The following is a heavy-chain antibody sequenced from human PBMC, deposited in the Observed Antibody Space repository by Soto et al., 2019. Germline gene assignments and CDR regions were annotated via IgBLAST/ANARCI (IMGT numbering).Heavy chain of an antibody. V-gene: IGHV3-74*01. Sequence: EEQLVESGGGLVQPGGSLRLSCAASGFTFSSYWMHWVRQAPGKGLVWLSRINPGGSITAYADSVKGRFTISRDNAKNTLYLQMNSLRGDDTAVYYCVRVPTGKYGVWNYWGQGTLVTVSS. CDR1: GFTFSSYW. D-gene: IGHD2-8*01. CDR2: INPGGSIT. CDR3: VRVPTGKYGVWNY. J-gene: IGHJ4*02.